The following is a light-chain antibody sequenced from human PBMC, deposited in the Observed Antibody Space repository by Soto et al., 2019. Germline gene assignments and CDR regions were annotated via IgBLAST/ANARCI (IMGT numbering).Light chain of an antibody. CDR2: DNS. Sequence: SFELTQAPSVSVAPGQTARITWGGNNIGSESVHWYQQKPGQAPVLVVYDNSDRPSGIPERFSGSNSENTATLTISRVEAGDEADYYCQVWESSSDLWVFGGGTKLTVL. CDR3: QVWESSSDLWV. V-gene: IGLV3-21*02. CDR1: NIGSES. J-gene: IGLJ3*02.